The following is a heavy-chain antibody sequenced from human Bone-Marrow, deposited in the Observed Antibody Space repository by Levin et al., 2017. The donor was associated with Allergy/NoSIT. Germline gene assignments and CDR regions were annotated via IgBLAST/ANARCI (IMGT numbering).Heavy chain of an antibody. J-gene: IGHJ4*02. CDR3: ARDTGVDNWNSGLDY. D-gene: IGHD1-7*01. Sequence: GGSLRLSCAASGFTFSSYWMSWVRQAPGKGLEWVANIKQDGSEKYYVDSVKGRFTISRDNAKNSLYLQMNSLRAEDTAVYYCARDTGVDNWNSGLDYWGQGTLVTVSS. V-gene: IGHV3-7*01. CDR1: GFTFSSYW. CDR2: IKQDGSEK.